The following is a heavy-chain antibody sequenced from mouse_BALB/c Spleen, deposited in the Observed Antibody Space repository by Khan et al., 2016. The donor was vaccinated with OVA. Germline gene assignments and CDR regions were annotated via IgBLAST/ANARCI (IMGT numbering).Heavy chain of an antibody. Sequence: EVKLEVSGPGLVKPSQSLSLTCTVAGYSLTSDYAWNWIRQFPGNKLEWMGYISYSGRTSYNPSLKSRISLTRDPSKNPFFLQLNSVTTEDTATYYCASSVTITTLVATDFDYWGQGTTLTVSS. CDR2: ISYSGRT. CDR1: GYSLTSDYA. D-gene: IGHD1-1*01. J-gene: IGHJ2*01. CDR3: ASSVTITTLVATDFDY. V-gene: IGHV3-2*02.